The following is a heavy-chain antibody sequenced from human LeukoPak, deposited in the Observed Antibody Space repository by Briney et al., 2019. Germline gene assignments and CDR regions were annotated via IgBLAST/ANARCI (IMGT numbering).Heavy chain of an antibody. D-gene: IGHD3-3*01. CDR3: ARHEFGHRRVVTNYYYYYGMDV. CDR2: IYPGDSDT. Sequence: GESLKISCKGSGYSFTSYWIGWVRQMPGKGLEWMGIIYPGDSDTRYSPSFQGQVTISADKSISTAYLQWSSLKASDTAMYYCARHEFGHRRVVTNYYYYYGMDVWGQGTTVTVSS. CDR1: GYSFTSYW. J-gene: IGHJ6*02. V-gene: IGHV5-51*01.